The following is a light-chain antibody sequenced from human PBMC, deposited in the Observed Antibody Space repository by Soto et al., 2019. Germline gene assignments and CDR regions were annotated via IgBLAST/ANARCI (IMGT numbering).Light chain of an antibody. J-gene: IGLJ2*01. CDR2: DVS. CDR3: SSYTSSSTLV. CDR1: SSDVGGYNY. V-gene: IGLV2-14*01. Sequence: QSALTQPASVSGSPGQSITISCTGTSSDVGGYNYVSWYQQHRGKAPKLMIYDVSNRPSGVSNRFSGSKSGNTASLTISGLQVEDEADYYCSSYTSSSTLVFGGGTKL.